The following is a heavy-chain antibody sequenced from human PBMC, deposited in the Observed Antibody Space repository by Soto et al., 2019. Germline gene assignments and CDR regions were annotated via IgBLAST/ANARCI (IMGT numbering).Heavy chain of an antibody. CDR1: GFTFSSYA. J-gene: IGHJ5*02. CDR2: ISGSGGST. D-gene: IGHD2-2*01. Sequence: EVQLLESGGGLVQPGGSLRLSCAASGFTFSSYAMSWVRQAPGKVLEWVSAISGSGGSTYYADSVKGRFTISRDNSKNTLYLQMNSLRAEDTAVYYCAKGAYCSSTSCYQPFDPWGQGTLVTVSS. V-gene: IGHV3-23*01. CDR3: AKGAYCSSTSCYQPFDP.